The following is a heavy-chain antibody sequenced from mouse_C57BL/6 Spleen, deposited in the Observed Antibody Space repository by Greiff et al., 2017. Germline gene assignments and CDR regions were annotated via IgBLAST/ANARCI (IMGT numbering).Heavy chain of an antibody. Sequence: QVQLQQSGAELARPGASVKLSCKASGYTFTSYGISWVKQRTGQGLEWIGEIYPRSGNTYYNEKFKGKATLTADKSSSTAYMELRSLTSEDSAVYFCARRLTTVVEPPFDYWGQGTTLTVSS. CDR3: ARRLTTVVEPPFDY. CDR2: IYPRSGNT. J-gene: IGHJ2*01. D-gene: IGHD1-1*01. V-gene: IGHV1-81*01. CDR1: GYTFTSYG.